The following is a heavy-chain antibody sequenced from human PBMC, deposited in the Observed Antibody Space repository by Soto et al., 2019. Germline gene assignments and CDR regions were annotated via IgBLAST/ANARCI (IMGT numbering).Heavy chain of an antibody. CDR3: ARDSVKLDFWSPRNYYYGMDV. Sequence: GASVKVSCKASGGTFSSYAISWVRQAPGQGLEWMGGIIPIFGTANYAQKFQGRVTITADESTSTAYMELSSLRSEDTAVYYCARDSVKLDFWSPRNYYYGMDVWGQGTTVTVSS. V-gene: IGHV1-69*13. CDR1: GGTFSSYA. J-gene: IGHJ6*02. D-gene: IGHD3-3*01. CDR2: IIPIFGTA.